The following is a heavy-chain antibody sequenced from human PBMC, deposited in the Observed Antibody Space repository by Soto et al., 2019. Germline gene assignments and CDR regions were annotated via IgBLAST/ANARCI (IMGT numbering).Heavy chain of an antibody. J-gene: IGHJ6*02. V-gene: IGHV3-53*02. D-gene: IGHD1-26*01. CDR2: TYSGGST. Sequence: EVHLVESGGGLMQPGGSLRLSCAASGFTVSTYNMIWVRQAPVKGLEWVSVTYSGGSTQYADSVKGRFTVSRDNSKNTLYLQMSSLRDEDTAVYYCGRKLSGAVQGWAYGMDVWGRGTTVTVSS. CDR3: GRKLSGAVQGWAYGMDV. CDR1: GFTVSTYN.